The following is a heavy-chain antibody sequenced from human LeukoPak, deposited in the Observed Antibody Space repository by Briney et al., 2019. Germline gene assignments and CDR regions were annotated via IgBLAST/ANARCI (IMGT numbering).Heavy chain of an antibody. J-gene: IGHJ4*02. CDR3: AKVTDNWNDESQ. CDR1: GFTFSSYA. D-gene: IGHD1-20*01. V-gene: IGHV3-23*01. Sequence: GGSLRLSCAASGFTFSSYAMSWVLQAPGKGLEWVSAISGSGGSTYYADSVKGRFTISRDNSKNTLYLQMNSLRAEDTAVYYCAKVTDNWNDESQWGQGTLVTVSS. CDR2: ISGSGGST.